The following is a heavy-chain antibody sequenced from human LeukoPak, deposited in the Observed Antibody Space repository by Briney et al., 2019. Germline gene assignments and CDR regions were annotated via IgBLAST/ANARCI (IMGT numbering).Heavy chain of an antibody. J-gene: IGHJ4*02. V-gene: IGHV3-48*01. D-gene: IGHD4-17*01. Sequence: SGGSLRLSCAASGFTFDTYSMNWVRQAPGKRLEWVSYISGDTSTKYYADSVKGRFTISRDVDKSSLYLQMNSLRAEDTAIYYCARTSTYGDYDYWGQGTLVTVSS. CDR3: ARTSTYGDYDY. CDR2: ISGDTSTK. CDR1: GFTFDTYS.